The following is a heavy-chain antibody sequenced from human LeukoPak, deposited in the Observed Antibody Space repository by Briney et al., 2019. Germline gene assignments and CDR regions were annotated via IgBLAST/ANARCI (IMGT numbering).Heavy chain of an antibody. Sequence: GASVKVSCKASGYTFTSYGISWVRQAPGQGLEWMGWISAYNGNTNYAQKLQGRVTMTTDTSTSTAYMELRSLRSDDTAVYYCARDSNYYDSSGYCDYWGPGTLVTVSS. D-gene: IGHD3-22*01. CDR2: ISAYNGNT. CDR1: GYTFTSYG. CDR3: ARDSNYYDSSGYCDY. J-gene: IGHJ4*02. V-gene: IGHV1-18*01.